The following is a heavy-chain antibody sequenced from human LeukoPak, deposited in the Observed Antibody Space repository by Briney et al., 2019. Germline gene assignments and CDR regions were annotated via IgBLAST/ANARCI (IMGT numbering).Heavy chain of an antibody. D-gene: IGHD2-21*02. CDR1: GFTFSDFG. V-gene: IGHV3-30*18. CDR2: ISYDGSNK. CDR3: AKDRISIVVVTTIDY. J-gene: IGHJ4*02. Sequence: GGSLRLSCAASGFTFSDFGMHWVRQAPGKGLEWVAVISYDGSNKYYAGSVKGRFTISRDNSKNTLYLQMNSLRAEDTAVYYCAKDRISIVVVTTIDYWGQGTLVTVSS.